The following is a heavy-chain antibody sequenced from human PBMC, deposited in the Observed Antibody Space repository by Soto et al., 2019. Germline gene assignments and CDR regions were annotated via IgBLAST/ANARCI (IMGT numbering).Heavy chain of an antibody. Sequence: SVKVSCKASGYTFTSYYMHWVRQAPGQGLEWMGRIIPSLGIANYAQKFQGRVTITTDKSTSTAYMELSSLRSEDTAVYYCARISTVTTAMIAFDIWGQGTMVTVSS. CDR2: IIPSLGIA. J-gene: IGHJ3*02. CDR3: ARISTVTTAMIAFDI. D-gene: IGHD4-17*01. CDR1: GYTFTSYY. V-gene: IGHV1-69*02.